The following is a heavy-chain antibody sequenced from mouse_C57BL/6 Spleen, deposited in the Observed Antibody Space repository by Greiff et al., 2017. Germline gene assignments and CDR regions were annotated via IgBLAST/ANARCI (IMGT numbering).Heavy chain of an antibody. J-gene: IGHJ2*01. V-gene: IGHV1-76*01. CDR2: IYPGRGNT. CDR1: GYTFTDYY. Sequence: VQLQQSGAELVRPGASVKLSCKASGYTFTDYYINWVKQRPGQGLEWIARIYPGRGNTYYNEKFKGKATLTAEKSSSTAYMQLSSLTSEDAAVYFCAREELGGYFDDWGQGTTLTVSA. CDR3: AREELGGYFDD. D-gene: IGHD4-1*01.